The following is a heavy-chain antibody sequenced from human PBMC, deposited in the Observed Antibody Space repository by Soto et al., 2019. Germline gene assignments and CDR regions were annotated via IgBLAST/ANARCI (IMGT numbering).Heavy chain of an antibody. CDR2: ITTKPYGETT. CDR3: ARGHTIIPY. CDR1: GFTFGDSA. J-gene: IGHJ4*02. V-gene: IGHV3-49*03. D-gene: IGHD3-22*01. Sequence: GGSLRLSCTTSGFTFGDSAMSWFRQAPGKGLEWVSFITTKPYGETTDYAASVKGRFTISRDDSKSIAYLQMNSLKTEDTALYYCARGHTIIPYWGQGTLVTVSS.